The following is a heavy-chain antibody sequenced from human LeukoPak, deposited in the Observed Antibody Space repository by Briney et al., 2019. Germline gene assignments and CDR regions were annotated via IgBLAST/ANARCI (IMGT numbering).Heavy chain of an antibody. CDR2: ISGSGGTT. Sequence: GGSLRLSCAASGFTFSSYAMSWVRQAPGKGLELVSGISGSGGTTYYADSVKGRFTISRDNSKNTLYLQMNSLRAEDTAVYYCARGVSSSNSWGQGTLVTVSS. J-gene: IGHJ4*02. CDR3: ARGVSSSNS. CDR1: GFTFSSYA. D-gene: IGHD6-6*01. V-gene: IGHV3-23*01.